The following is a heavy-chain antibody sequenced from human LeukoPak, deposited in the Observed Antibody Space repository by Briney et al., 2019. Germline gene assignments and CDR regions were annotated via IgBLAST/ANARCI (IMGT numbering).Heavy chain of an antibody. CDR2: INTDGSSS. V-gene: IGHV3-74*01. CDR3: AKDPAYYDSSGSD. CDR1: GFTFSSYW. D-gene: IGHD3-22*01. Sequence: QPGGSLRLSCAASGFTFSSYWMHWVRQAPGKGLMWVSRINTDGSSSNYAGSVKGRFTISRDNAKNTLYLQMNSLRAEDTAVYYCAKDPAYYDSSGSDWGQGTLVTVSS. J-gene: IGHJ4*02.